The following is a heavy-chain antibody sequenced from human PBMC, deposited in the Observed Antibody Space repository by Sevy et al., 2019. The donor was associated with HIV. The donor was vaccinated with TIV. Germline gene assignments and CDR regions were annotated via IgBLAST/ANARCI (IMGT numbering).Heavy chain of an antibody. D-gene: IGHD2-2*01. J-gene: IGHJ6*02. CDR3: ARVHGLVPAAIYPNYGMDV. CDR1: GYTFTNYG. V-gene: IGHV1-18*01. CDR2: ITTYNGKT. Sequence: ASVKVSCKASGYTFTNYGITWVRQAPGQVLEWMGWITTYNGKTNYVEKLQGRVTMTTDTSTSTAYMELRSLRSDDTAVYYCARVHGLVPAAIYPNYGMDVWGQGTTVTVSS.